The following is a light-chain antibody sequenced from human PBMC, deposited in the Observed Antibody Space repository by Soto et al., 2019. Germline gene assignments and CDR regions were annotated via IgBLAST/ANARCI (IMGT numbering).Light chain of an antibody. V-gene: IGLV2-14*01. CDR2: DVS. CDR1: SSDVGAYNY. Sequence: QSVLTQPASVSGSPGQSITISCTGTSSDVGAYNYVSWYQQLPGKAPKLMIYDVSNRPSGVSTRFSGSKSGNTASLTISGLQAEDEADYYCCSYTSSSVYVFGAGTKLTVL. J-gene: IGLJ1*01. CDR3: CSYTSSSVYV.